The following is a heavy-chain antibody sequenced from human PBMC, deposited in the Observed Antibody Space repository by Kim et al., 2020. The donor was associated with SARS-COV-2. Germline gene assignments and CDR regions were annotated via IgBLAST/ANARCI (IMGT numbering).Heavy chain of an antibody. CDR2: ISRGGRA. J-gene: IGHJ4*02. Sequence: ISRGGRAYYADSVKTRFPKSRDNSENTLYLQMGRLAVEDTAVYYCASGSLWGQGALVTVSS. CDR3: ASGSL. V-gene: IGHV3-66*01. D-gene: IGHD2-15*01.